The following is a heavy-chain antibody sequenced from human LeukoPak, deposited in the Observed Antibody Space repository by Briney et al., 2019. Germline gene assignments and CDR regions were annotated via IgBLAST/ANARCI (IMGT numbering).Heavy chain of an antibody. CDR3: ARGWSGSYFGY. V-gene: IGHV3-30*03. D-gene: IGHD3-3*01. J-gene: IGHJ4*02. Sequence: PGGSLRLSCAASGFTFSSYGMHWVRQAPGKGLEWVAVISYDGSNRYYADSVKGRFTISRDNSKNTLYLQMNSLRAEDTAVYYCARGWSGSYFGYWGQGTLVTVSS. CDR1: GFTFSSYG. CDR2: ISYDGSNR.